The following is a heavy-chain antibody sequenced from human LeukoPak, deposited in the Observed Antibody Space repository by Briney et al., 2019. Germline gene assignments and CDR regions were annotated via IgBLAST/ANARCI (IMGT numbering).Heavy chain of an antibody. V-gene: IGHV3-23*01. D-gene: IGHD3-10*01. J-gene: IGHJ4*02. CDR1: GFTFSFYG. CDR3: AKRGIVIRGILVIGYHQEAYHYDY. Sequence: GSLILSCVASGFTFSFYGMTWVRQAPGKGLEWVSGITGSGGTTYSADSVKGRFTIYRDNSLNTLYLQMSSLRAEDTAVYFCAKRGIVIRGILVIGYHQEAYHYDYWGQGVLVTVSS. CDR2: ITGSGGTT.